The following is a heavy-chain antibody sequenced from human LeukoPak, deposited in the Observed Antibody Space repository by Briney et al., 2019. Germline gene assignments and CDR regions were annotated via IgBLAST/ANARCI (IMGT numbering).Heavy chain of an antibody. CDR2: ISGSGGST. Sequence: GGSLRLSCAASGFTFSSYAMTWVRQGPGKGLEWVSGISGSGGSTYYADSVKGRLTISRDNSKNTLYLQMNSLRAEDTAVYYCAKDRGASCYNIFDYWGQGTLVTVSS. D-gene: IGHD2-2*02. J-gene: IGHJ4*02. CDR1: GFTFSSYA. V-gene: IGHV3-23*01. CDR3: AKDRGASCYNIFDY.